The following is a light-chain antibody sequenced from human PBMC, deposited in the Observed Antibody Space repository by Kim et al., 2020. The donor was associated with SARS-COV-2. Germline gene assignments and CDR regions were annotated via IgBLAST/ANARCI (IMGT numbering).Light chain of an antibody. CDR3: NSRDSSGNCYV. Sequence: ALGQTVRITCKGDSLRSYYASWYQQKPGQAPVLVIYGKNNRPSGIPDRFSGSSSGNTASLTITGAQAEDEADYYCNSRDSSGNCYVFGTGTKVTVL. J-gene: IGLJ1*01. CDR2: GKN. V-gene: IGLV3-19*01. CDR1: SLRSYY.